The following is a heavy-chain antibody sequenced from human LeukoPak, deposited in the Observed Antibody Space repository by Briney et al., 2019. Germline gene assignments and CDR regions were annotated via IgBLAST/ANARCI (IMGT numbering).Heavy chain of an antibody. CDR2: INVEGEYI. Sequence: GGSLRLSCAASGFIVSTFCMQWVRQVPGKGLVWVARINVEGEYIDYAESVKGRFTISRESAKNTLYLQMNSLRDEDTGVYNCARDLTGPYDYWGQGTLVTVSS. V-gene: IGHV3-74*01. D-gene: IGHD3-9*01. J-gene: IGHJ4*02. CDR3: ARDLTGPYDY. CDR1: GFIVSTFC.